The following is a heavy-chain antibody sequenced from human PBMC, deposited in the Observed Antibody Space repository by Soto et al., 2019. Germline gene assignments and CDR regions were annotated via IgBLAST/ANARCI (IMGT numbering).Heavy chain of an antibody. V-gene: IGHV1-46*02. Sequence: QVQLVQSGAEVRKPGASVKASCKPSGYTFNTYYLHWLRQAPGQALEWMGVIHPSGGGTTYAQKFLGRVTVTRDTSTTTVFMELSSLRSDDTAVYYCARGGHIAVVTASFDNWGQGTLVTVSS. CDR1: GYTFNTYY. D-gene: IGHD2-21*02. CDR2: IHPSGGGT. CDR3: ARGGHIAVVTASFDN. J-gene: IGHJ4*02.